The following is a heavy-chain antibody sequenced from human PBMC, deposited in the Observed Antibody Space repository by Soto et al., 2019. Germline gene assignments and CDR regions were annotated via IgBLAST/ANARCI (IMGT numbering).Heavy chain of an antibody. CDR1: GYTFTSYA. J-gene: IGHJ4*02. CDR3: ARSVIGFDDFWSGEIDY. V-gene: IGHV1-3*01. Sequence: ASVKVSCKASGYTFTSYAMHWVRQAPGQRLEWMGWINAGNGNTKYSQKFQGRVTITRDTSASTAYMELSSLRSEDTAVYYCARSVIGFDDFWSGEIDYWGQGTLVTVSS. CDR2: INAGNGNT. D-gene: IGHD3-3*01.